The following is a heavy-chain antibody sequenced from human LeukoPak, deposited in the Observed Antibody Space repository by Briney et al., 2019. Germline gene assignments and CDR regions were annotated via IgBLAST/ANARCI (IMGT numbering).Heavy chain of an antibody. V-gene: IGHV1-18*01. CDR3: ARAGCSSTSCYYADY. J-gene: IGHJ4*02. D-gene: IGHD2-2*01. CDR1: GYTFTSYG. Sequence: VASVKVCCKASGYTFTSYGISWVRQAPGQGLEWMGWISAYNGNTNYAQKLQGRVTMTTDTSTSTAYMELRSLRSDDTAVYYCARAGCSSTSCYYADYWGQGTLVTVSS. CDR2: ISAYNGNT.